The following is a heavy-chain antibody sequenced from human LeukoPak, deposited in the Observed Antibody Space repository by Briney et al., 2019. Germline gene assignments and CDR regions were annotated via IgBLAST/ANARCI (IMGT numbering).Heavy chain of an antibody. V-gene: IGHV3-23*01. J-gene: IGHJ4*02. CDR3: AKTNGDYGRFNFDY. CDR1: VFTFGNYG. CDR2: ICSRTGDT. D-gene: IGHD4-17*01. Sequence: GGALRLSCAASVFTFGNYGMSWVRQAPGKGLEGVSGICSRTGDTDYADSVKGRFTISIDNSRYTLYLQMNSLRAEDTDVYYCAKTNGDYGRFNFDYWGQGILVTVSS.